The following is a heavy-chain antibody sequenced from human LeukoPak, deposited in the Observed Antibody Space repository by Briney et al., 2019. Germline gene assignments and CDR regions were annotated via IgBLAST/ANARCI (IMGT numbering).Heavy chain of an antibody. CDR1: GFTFSSYA. D-gene: IGHD4-17*01. CDR2: INDSDDT. Sequence: GSLRLSCAASGFTFSSYAMSWVRQAPGKGLEWVSIINDSDDTYYADSVKGRFTISRDNSRNTLLMQMNSLRAEDTAIYYCAKRRYGDYRYYFDFWGQGTLVTVSS. CDR3: AKRRYGDYRYYFDF. J-gene: IGHJ4*02. V-gene: IGHV3-23*01.